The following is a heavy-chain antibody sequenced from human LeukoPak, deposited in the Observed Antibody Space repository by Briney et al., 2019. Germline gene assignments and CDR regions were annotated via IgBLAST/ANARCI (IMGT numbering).Heavy chain of an antibody. CDR3: AKVRSGWYKGPVDY. CDR1: GFTFSSYA. CDR2: ISGSGGST. D-gene: IGHD6-19*01. V-gene: IGHV3-23*01. Sequence: GGSLRLSCAASGFTFSSYAMSWVRQAPGKGLEWVSAISGSGGSTYYADSVKGRFTISRDNSKNTLYLQMNSLRAEDTAVYYCAKVRSGWYKGPVDYWGQGTLVTVSS. J-gene: IGHJ4*02.